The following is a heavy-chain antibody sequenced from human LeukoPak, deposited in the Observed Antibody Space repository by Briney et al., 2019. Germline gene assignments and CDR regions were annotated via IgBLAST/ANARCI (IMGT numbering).Heavy chain of an antibody. CDR3: ARVVVKGNNWFDP. Sequence: ASVKVSCKASGYTFTGSYMHWVRQAPGQGLEWMGWINPNSGGTNYAQKFQGRVTMTRDTSISTAYMELSRLRSDDTAVYYCARVVVKGNNWFDPWGQGTLVTVSS. J-gene: IGHJ5*02. V-gene: IGHV1-2*02. CDR2: INPNSGGT. CDR1: GYTFTGSY. D-gene: IGHD3-22*01.